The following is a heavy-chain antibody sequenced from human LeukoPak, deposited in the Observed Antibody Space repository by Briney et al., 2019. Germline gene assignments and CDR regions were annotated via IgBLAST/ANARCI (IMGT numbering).Heavy chain of an antibody. Sequence: PGGSLRLSCAASGFTFSSYEMNWVRQAPGKGLERVSYISSSGSTIYYADSVKGRFTISRDNAKNSLYLQMNSLRAEDTAVCYCARDERYSSGWSRYWGQGTLVTVSS. CDR1: GFTFSSYE. CDR3: ARDERYSSGWSRY. CDR2: ISSSGSTI. D-gene: IGHD6-19*01. J-gene: IGHJ4*02. V-gene: IGHV3-48*03.